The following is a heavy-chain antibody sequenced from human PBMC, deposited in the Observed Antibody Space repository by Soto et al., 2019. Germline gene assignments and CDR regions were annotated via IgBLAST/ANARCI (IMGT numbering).Heavy chain of an antibody. CDR2: INHSGST. CDR1: GGSFSGYY. Sequence: SETLSLTCAVYGGSFSGYYWSWIRQPPGKGLEWIGEINHSGSTNYNPSLKSRVTISEDTSKNQFSLKLRTVTAADTAVYYCARGFYYYGSGSYYKVLDYYYGMDVWGQGTTVTVSS. D-gene: IGHD3-10*01. CDR3: ARGFYYYGSGSYYKVLDYYYGMDV. V-gene: IGHV4-34*01. J-gene: IGHJ6*02.